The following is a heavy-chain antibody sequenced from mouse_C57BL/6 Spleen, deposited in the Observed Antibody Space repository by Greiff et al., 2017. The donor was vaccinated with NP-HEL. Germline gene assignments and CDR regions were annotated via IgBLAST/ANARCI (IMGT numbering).Heavy chain of an antibody. D-gene: IGHD3-3*01. J-gene: IGHJ2*01. CDR1: GYTFTDYY. Sequence: EVKLMESGPELVKPGASVKISCKASGYTFTDYYMNWVKQSHGKSLEWIGDINPNNGGTSYNQKFKGKATLTVDKSSSTAYMELRSLTSEDSAVYFCARKGLGRAFDYWGQGTTLTVSS. V-gene: IGHV1-26*01. CDR2: INPNNGGT. CDR3: ARKGLGRAFDY.